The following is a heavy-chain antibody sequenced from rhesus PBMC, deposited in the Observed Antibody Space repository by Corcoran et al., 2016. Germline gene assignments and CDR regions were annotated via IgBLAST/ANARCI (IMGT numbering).Heavy chain of an antibody. CDR2: MISGGAST. D-gene: IGHD4-35*01. CDR1: GFTFSSYG. V-gene: IGHV3S25*01. CDR3: ATPYGNSAESFDF. J-gene: IGHJ1*01. Sequence: EVQLVESGGGLVQPGGSLRLSCVASGFTFSSYGLYWVRQAPGKGVEWIAGMISGGASTYYADSVKGRITISRDNSKNTLSQQMNSLRAEDSAVYYCATPYGNSAESFDFWGQGALVTVSS.